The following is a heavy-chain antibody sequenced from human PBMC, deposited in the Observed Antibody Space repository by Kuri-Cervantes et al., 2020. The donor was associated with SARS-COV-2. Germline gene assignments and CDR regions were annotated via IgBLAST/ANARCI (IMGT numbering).Heavy chain of an antibody. CDR2: IYHSGST. V-gene: IGHV4-38-2*01. Sequence: SETLSLTCAVSGYSISSGYYWGLIRQPPGEGLEWIVSIYHSGSTYYNPSLKSRVTISVDTSKNQLSLKLSSVTAADTAVYYCARHEPSKVYTLFDFWGQGTLVTVSS. CDR3: ARHEPSKVYTLFDF. J-gene: IGHJ4*02. CDR1: GYSISSGYY. D-gene: IGHD2-2*02.